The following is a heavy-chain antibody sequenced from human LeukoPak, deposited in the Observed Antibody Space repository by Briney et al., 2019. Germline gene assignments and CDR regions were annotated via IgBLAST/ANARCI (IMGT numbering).Heavy chain of an antibody. V-gene: IGHV4-39*07. Sequence: PSETLSLTCTVSGGSISSSSYYWGWIRQPPGKGLEWIGSIYYSGSTYYNPSLKSRVTISVDTSKNQFSLKLSSVTAADTAVYYCARAGVRRARNYDYWGQGTLVTVSS. D-gene: IGHD3-10*01. CDR3: ARAGVRRARNYDY. J-gene: IGHJ4*02. CDR2: IYYSGST. CDR1: GGSISSSSYY.